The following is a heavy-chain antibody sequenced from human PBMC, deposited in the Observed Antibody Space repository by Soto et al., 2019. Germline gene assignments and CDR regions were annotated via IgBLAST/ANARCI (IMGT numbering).Heavy chain of an antibody. CDR1: GFTFDDHA. CDR2: IPWNSGTI. J-gene: IGHJ6*02. Sequence: PGGSLRLSCTASGFTFDDHAMHWVRQAPGKGLEWVSSIPWNSGTIGYADSVKGRFTISRDNTKNSLYLQMNSLRPEDTAVYHCATIQRSGPRWGMDVWGQGTPVTVSS. CDR3: ATIQRSGPRWGMDV. V-gene: IGHV3-9*01. D-gene: IGHD3-3*01.